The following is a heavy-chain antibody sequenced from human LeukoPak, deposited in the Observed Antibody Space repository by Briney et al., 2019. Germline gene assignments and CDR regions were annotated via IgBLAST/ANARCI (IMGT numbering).Heavy chain of an antibody. CDR1: GFTFSDYW. D-gene: IGHD6-6*01. Sequence: GGSLRLSCTASGFTFSDYWMTWVRQAPGKGPEWVANIKQDGSQRYYVDSVRGRFIISRDNAKNSLFLQMNGLRAEDTAVYYCARRGGSSSRRSPIDYWGQGTLVTVSS. J-gene: IGHJ4*02. CDR2: IKQDGSQR. V-gene: IGHV3-7*01. CDR3: ARRGGSSSRRSPIDY.